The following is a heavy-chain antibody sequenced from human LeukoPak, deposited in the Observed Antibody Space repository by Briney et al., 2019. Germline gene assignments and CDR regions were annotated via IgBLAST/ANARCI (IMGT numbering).Heavy chain of an antibody. D-gene: IGHD4-17*01. V-gene: IGHV3-23*01. CDR2: ISGSGGST. CDR3: AKDPNGDYIGTFDI. Sequence: AGGSLRLSCTTSKFNFNSYGMTWVRQAPGKGPEWVSSISGSGGSTQYAASVQGRFTISRDNSKSTLYLQMNSLRAEDTAVYYCAKDPNGDYIGTFDIWGQGTMVTVSS. J-gene: IGHJ3*02. CDR1: KFNFNSYG.